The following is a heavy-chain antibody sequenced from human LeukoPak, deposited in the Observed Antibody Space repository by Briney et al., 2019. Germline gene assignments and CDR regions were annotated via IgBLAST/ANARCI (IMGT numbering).Heavy chain of an antibody. D-gene: IGHD1-20*01. CDR3: ASVPPGGYNWNNWFDP. CDR2: IHEDGGEK. V-gene: IGHV3-7*02. CDR1: GFTFSRYW. Sequence: GGSLRLSCVVSGFTFSRYWMEWVRQTPGKGLEWVANIHEDGGEKYYVDSVRGRFTISRDNAKNSLYLQMNSLRAEDTAVYYCASVPPGGYNWNNWFDPWGQGTLVTVSS. J-gene: IGHJ5*02.